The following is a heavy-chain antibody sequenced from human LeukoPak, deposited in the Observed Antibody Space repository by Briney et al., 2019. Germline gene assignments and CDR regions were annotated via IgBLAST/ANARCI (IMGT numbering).Heavy chain of an antibody. CDR2: INHSGST. J-gene: IGHJ4*02. CDR3: ARGSGRYSSSSVY. D-gene: IGHD6-13*01. Sequence: SETLSLTCAVYGGSFSGYYWSWIRQPPGKGLEWIGEINHSGSTNYNPSLKSRVTISVDTSKNQFSLKLSSVTAADTAVYYCARGSGRYSSSSVYWGQGTLVTVPS. V-gene: IGHV4-34*01. CDR1: GGSFSGYY.